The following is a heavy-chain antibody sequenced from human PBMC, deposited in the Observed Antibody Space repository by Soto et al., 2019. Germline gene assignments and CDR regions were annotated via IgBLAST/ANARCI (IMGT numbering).Heavy chain of an antibody. J-gene: IGHJ6*02. CDR1: GFTFSSYS. Sequence: EVQLVESGGGLVKPGGSLRLSCAASGFTFSSYSMNWVRQAPGKGLEWVSSISSSSSYIYYADSVKGRFTISRDNAKKSLYLQMNSLRAEDTAVYYCARDTVRGYYYYGMDVWGQGTTVTVSS. CDR3: ARDTVRGYYYYGMDV. D-gene: IGHD4-17*01. V-gene: IGHV3-21*01. CDR2: ISSSSSYI.